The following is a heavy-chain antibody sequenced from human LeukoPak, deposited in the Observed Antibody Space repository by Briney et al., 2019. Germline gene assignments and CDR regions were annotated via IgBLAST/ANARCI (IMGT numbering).Heavy chain of an antibody. Sequence: SETLSLTCTVSGGSISSHYWSWIRQPPGKGLEWIGYIYYSGSTNYNPSLKSRVTISVDTSKNQFSLKLSSVTAADTAVYYCARVNDSSGYYYARSWYFDLWGRGTLVTVSS. CDR2: IYYSGST. CDR3: ARVNDSSGYYYARSWYFDL. V-gene: IGHV4-59*11. CDR1: GGSISSHY. D-gene: IGHD3-22*01. J-gene: IGHJ2*01.